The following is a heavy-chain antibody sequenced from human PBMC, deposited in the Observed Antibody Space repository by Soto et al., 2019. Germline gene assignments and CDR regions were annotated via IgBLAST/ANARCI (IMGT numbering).Heavy chain of an antibody. Sequence: SVKVSCKASGGTFSSYAISWVRQAPGQGLEWMGGIIPIFGTANYAQKFQGRVTITADESTSTAYMELSSLRSEDTAVYYCAREPTPHFWMGSYFDYWGQGTLRTVSS. CDR1: GGTFSSYA. D-gene: IGHD3-3*02. J-gene: IGHJ4*02. V-gene: IGHV1-69*13. CDR3: AREPTPHFWMGSYFDY. CDR2: IIPIFGTA.